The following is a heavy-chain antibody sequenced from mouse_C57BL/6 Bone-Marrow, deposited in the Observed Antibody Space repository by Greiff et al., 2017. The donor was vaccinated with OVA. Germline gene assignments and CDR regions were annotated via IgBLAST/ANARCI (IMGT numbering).Heavy chain of an antibody. V-gene: IGHV1-85*01. CDR1: GYTFTSYD. CDR3: ANRDYWYFDV. J-gene: IGHJ1*03. CDR2: IYPRDGST. Sequence: QVHVKQSGPELVKPGASVKLSCKASGYTFTSYDINWVKQRPGQGLEWIGWIYPRDGSTKYNEKFKGKATLTVDTSSSTAYMELHSLTSEDSAVYFCANRDYWYFDVWGTGTTVTVSS.